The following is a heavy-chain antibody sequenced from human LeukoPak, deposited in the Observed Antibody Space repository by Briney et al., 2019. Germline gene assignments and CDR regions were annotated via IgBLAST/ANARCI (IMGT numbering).Heavy chain of an antibody. CDR1: GFTFSSDA. CDR3: AKEETMSTVTTYCDY. V-gene: IGHV3-23*01. CDR2: ISGSGGNT. D-gene: IGHD4-17*01. Sequence: AGGSLRLSCAASGFTFSSDAMSWVRQAPGKGLEWVSAISGSGGNTYYADSVKGRFTISRDNSKNTLYLQMNSLRAEDTAVYYCAKEETMSTVTTYCDYWGQGTLVTVSS. J-gene: IGHJ4*02.